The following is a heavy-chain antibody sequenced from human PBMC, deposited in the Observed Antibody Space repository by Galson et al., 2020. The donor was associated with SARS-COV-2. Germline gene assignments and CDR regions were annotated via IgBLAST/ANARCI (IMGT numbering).Heavy chain of an antibody. CDR3: ARLYYDILTGRDHRGWVPNP. CDR2: INPNSGGT. J-gene: IGHJ5*02. D-gene: IGHD3-9*01. Sequence: ASVKVSCKASGYTFTGYYMHWVRQAPGQGLEWMGWINPNSGGTNYAQKFQGRVTMTRDTSISTAYMELSRLRSDDTAVYYCARLYYDILTGRDHRGWVPNPWGQGTLVTVSS. V-gene: IGHV1-2*02. CDR1: GYTFTGYY.